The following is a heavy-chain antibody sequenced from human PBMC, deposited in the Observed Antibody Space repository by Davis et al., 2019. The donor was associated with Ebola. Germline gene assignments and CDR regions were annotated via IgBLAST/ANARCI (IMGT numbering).Heavy chain of an antibody. D-gene: IGHD1-26*01. CDR3: ARDTWELRLDY. J-gene: IGHJ4*02. V-gene: IGHV3-30-3*01. CDR2: ISYDGSNK. Sequence: SLNISCAASGFTFSNFAMHWVRQAPGKGLEWVAVISYDGSNKYYSDSVKGRFTISRDNSKNTLYLQMNSLRAEDTAVYYCARDTWELRLDYWGQGTLVTVSS. CDR1: GFTFSNFA.